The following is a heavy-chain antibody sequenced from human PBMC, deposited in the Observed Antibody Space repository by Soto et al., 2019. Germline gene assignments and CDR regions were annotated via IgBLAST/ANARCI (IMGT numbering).Heavy chain of an antibody. J-gene: IGHJ6*02. Sequence: GSLRLSCAASGFTSSRYAMSWVRQAPGKGREWVAASSGSGGSTYYAVSVKGRFTIARDNSKHRLYLQINRLRAEDPAVYYCAKELTVTPFFSGMDVWGQGTTVTVSS. D-gene: IGHD4-17*01. CDR3: AKELTVTPFFSGMDV. CDR2: SSGSGGST. CDR1: GFTSSRYA. V-gene: IGHV3-23*01.